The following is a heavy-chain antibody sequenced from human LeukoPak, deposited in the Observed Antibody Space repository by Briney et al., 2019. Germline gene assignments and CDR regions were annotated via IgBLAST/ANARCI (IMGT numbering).Heavy chain of an antibody. CDR1: GYYFSNYW. D-gene: IGHD3-22*01. CDR3: ARRRHHDSTFDF. Sequence: PGESLNISCRGSGYYFSNYWIGWVRQMPGKGLEWMGNIYPGDSDIRYSPSFQDQVTISADKSINIAYLQWSSLKASDTATYYCARRRHHDSTFDFWGQGTLLTVSS. V-gene: IGHV5-51*01. CDR2: IYPGDSDI. J-gene: IGHJ1*01.